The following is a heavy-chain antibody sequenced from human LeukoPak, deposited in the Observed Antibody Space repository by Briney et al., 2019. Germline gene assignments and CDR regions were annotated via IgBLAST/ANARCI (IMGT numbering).Heavy chain of an antibody. V-gene: IGHV3-23*01. Sequence: PGGSLRLSCAASGFTFSSYAMSWVRQAPGKGLEWVSAISGSGGSTYYADSVKGRFTISRDNSKNTLYLQMNSLRAEDTAVYYCAKGAPWLDYYDSSGYHYFDYWGQGTLVTVSS. CDR1: GFTFSSYA. J-gene: IGHJ4*02. CDR2: ISGSGGST. CDR3: AKGAPWLDYYDSSGYHYFDY. D-gene: IGHD3-22*01.